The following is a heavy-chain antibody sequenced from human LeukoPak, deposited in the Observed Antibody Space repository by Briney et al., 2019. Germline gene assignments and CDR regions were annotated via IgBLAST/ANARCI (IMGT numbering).Heavy chain of an antibody. J-gene: IGHJ4*02. CDR2: VRAKTDGGTS. D-gene: IGHD2-2*01. V-gene: IGHV3-15*01. CDR1: GFAFTYAW. Sequence: PGGSLRLSCAVSGFAFTYAWMNWVRQAPGKGLEWVGRVRAKTDGGTSDYAAPVKGRFSISRDDSTDTVYLQMNSLKSEDIAVYYCAADTPLPIAQIDYWGQGALVTVSS. CDR3: AADTPLPIAQIDY.